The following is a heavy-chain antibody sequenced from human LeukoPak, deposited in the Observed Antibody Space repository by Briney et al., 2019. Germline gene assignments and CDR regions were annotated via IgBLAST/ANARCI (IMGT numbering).Heavy chain of an antibody. CDR1: GFTFIGYA. CDR2: INGEATST. CDR3: EGWERPFDY. V-gene: IGHV3-23*01. Sequence: GGSLRLSCAASGFTFIGYAMSWVRQVPGKGLEWVSAINGEATSTYYADSVKGRFTISRDNSKNTLYLQMNSLRAEDTAVYYCEGWERPFDYWGQGTLVTVSS. J-gene: IGHJ4*02. D-gene: IGHD1-26*01.